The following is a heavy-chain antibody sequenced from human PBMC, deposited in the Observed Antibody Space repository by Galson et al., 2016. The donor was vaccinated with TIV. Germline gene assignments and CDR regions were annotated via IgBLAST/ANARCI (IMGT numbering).Heavy chain of an antibody. V-gene: IGHV4-39*02. CDR3: ATNLMVRGDLIPYSFDS. Sequence: SETLSLTCTVSGGSIVTSRHYWGWIRQPPGKGLEWIGSIYYSGSTYYNPSLKNRVAISLGTSKNHFSLKLSSVTAADTAVYFCATNLMVRGDLIPYSFDSWGQGTLVTVSS. CDR1: GGSIVTSRHY. D-gene: IGHD3-10*01. J-gene: IGHJ4*02. CDR2: IYYSGST.